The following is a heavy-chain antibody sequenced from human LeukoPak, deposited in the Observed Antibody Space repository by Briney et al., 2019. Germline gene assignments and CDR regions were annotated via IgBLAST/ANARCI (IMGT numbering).Heavy chain of an antibody. CDR1: GGSFSGYY. V-gene: IGHV4-34*01. D-gene: IGHD4-17*01. Sequence: SETLSLPCAVYGGSFSGYYWSWIRQPPGKGLEWSGEINHSGSTNYNPSLKSRVTISVDTSKNQFSLKLSSVTAADTAVYYCARGPYGDLSFDYWGQGTLVTVSS. J-gene: IGHJ4*02. CDR3: ARGPYGDLSFDY. CDR2: INHSGST.